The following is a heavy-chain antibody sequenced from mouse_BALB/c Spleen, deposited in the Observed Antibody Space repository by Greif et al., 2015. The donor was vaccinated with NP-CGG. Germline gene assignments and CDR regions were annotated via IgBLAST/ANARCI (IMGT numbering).Heavy chain of an antibody. CDR1: GYSFTGYF. Sequence: EVQLQQSGPELVKPGASVKISCKASGYSFTGYFMNWVMQSHGKSLEWIGRINPYNGDTFYNQKFKGKATLTVDKSSSTAHMELRSLASEDSAVYYCARSTLLRLQAMDYWGQGTSVTVSS. CDR3: ARSTLLRLQAMDY. J-gene: IGHJ4*01. CDR2: INPYNGDT. V-gene: IGHV1-20*02. D-gene: IGHD1-2*01.